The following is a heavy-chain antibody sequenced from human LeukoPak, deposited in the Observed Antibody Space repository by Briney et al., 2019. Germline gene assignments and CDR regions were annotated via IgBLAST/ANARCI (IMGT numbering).Heavy chain of an antibody. Sequence: GGSLRLSCAASGFTFDNYGMSWVRLAPGKGLEWVSGINWNGGSIGYAHSVKGRFTISRDNAKSTLYLQMNSLRADDTAMYYCARCHYDSSGYCNGVDYWGQGTLVTVSS. CDR1: GFTFDNYG. CDR3: ARCHYDSSGYCNGVDY. D-gene: IGHD3-22*01. V-gene: IGHV3-20*04. J-gene: IGHJ4*02. CDR2: INWNGGSI.